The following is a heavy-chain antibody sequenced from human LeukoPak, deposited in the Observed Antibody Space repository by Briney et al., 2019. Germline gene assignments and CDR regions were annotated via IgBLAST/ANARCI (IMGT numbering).Heavy chain of an antibody. CDR1: GGSISSSHYY. Sequence: LSLTCTVSGGSISSSHYYWGWVRQAPGKGLEWVSSISSSGSTIYYPDSVKGRFTISRDNAKNSLYLQMNSLRAEDTAVYYCARAPYSGSRASIWGQGTMVTVSS. D-gene: IGHD1-26*01. V-gene: IGHV3-11*04. CDR3: ARAPYSGSRASI. J-gene: IGHJ3*02. CDR2: ISSSGSTI.